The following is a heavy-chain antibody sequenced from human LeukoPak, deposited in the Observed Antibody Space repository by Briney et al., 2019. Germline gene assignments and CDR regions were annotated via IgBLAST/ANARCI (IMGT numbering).Heavy chain of an antibody. D-gene: IGHD6-13*01. J-gene: IGHJ4*02. V-gene: IGHV1-2*04. CDR3: ARGKYSSSWFDY. CDR2: INPNSGGT. Sequence: ASVKVSCKASGYTFTGYYMHWVRQAPGQGLEWMGWINPNSGGTNYAQKFQGWVTMTRDTSIRTAYMELSRLRSDDTAVYYCARGKYSSSWFDYWGQGTLVTVSS. CDR1: GYTFTGYY.